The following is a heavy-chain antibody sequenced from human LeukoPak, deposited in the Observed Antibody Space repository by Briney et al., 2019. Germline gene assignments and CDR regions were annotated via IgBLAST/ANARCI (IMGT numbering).Heavy chain of an antibody. V-gene: IGHV3-48*03. CDR3: ARSGVPYGGWGRHNWFDP. CDR2: ISSSGSTI. D-gene: IGHD4-23*01. Sequence: GGSLRLSCAASGFTFSSYEMKWVRQAPGKGLEWVSYISSSGSTIYYADSVKGRFTISRDNAKNSLYLQMNSLRAEDTAVYYCARSGVPYGGWGRHNWFDPWGQGTLVTVSS. J-gene: IGHJ5*02. CDR1: GFTFSSYE.